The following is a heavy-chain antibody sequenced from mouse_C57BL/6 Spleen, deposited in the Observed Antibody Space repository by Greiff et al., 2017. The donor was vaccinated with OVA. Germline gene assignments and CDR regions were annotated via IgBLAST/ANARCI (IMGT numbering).Heavy chain of an antibody. CDR3: ARGLISAITTVVGDY. Sequence: QVQLQQPGAELVKPGASVKLSCKASGYTFTSYWMQWVKQRPGQGLEWIGEIDPSDSYTNYNQKFKGKATLTVDTSSSTAYMQLSSLTSEDSAVYYCARGLISAITTVVGDYWGQGTTLTVSS. D-gene: IGHD1-1*01. V-gene: IGHV1-50*01. J-gene: IGHJ2*01. CDR1: GYTFTSYW. CDR2: IDPSDSYT.